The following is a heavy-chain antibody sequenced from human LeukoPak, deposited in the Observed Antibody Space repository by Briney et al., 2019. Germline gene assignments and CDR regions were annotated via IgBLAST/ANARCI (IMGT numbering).Heavy chain of an antibody. D-gene: IGHD2-8*02. J-gene: IGHJ4*02. CDR1: GFTVSNNY. Sequence: GGSLRLSCAASGFTVSNNYMSWVRQAPGKGLEWVSIIYAGGYTYHADSVKDRFAISRDNSKNTLYLQMNSLTAEDTAVYYCARNGPGGYYFDFWGQGTLVTVSS. CDR2: IYAGGYT. V-gene: IGHV3-66*01. CDR3: ARNGPGGYYFDF.